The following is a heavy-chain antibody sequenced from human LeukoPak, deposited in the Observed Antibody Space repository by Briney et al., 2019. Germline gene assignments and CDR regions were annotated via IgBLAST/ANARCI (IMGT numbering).Heavy chain of an antibody. CDR1: GGSISSYY. CDR2: IYYSGST. J-gene: IGHJ4*02. D-gene: IGHD1-26*01. CDR3: ARGPLGAAVDY. V-gene: IGHV4-59*01. Sequence: SETLSLTCTASGGSISSYYWSWIRQPPGKGLEWIGYIYYSGSTNYNPSLKSRVTISVDTSKNQFSLKLSSVTAADTAVYYCARGPLGAAVDYWGQGTLVTVSS.